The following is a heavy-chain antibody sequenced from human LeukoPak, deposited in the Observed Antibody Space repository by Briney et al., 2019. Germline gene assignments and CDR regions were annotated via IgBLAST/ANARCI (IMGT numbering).Heavy chain of an antibody. CDR2: ISSSSSYI. J-gene: IGHJ6*03. V-gene: IGHV3-21*01. CDR1: GFTFSSYS. Sequence: PGGSLRLSCAASGFTFSSYSMNWVRQAPGKGLEWVSSISSSSSYIYYADSVKGRFTISRDNAKNSLYLQMNSPRAADTAVYYCARQTYISSWSVHYYYYYYMDVWGKGTTVTVSS. CDR3: ARQTYISSWSVHYYYYYYMDV. D-gene: IGHD6-13*01.